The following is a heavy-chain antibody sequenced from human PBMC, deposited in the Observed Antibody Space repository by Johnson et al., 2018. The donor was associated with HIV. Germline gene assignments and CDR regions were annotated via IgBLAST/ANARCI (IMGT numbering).Heavy chain of an antibody. V-gene: IGHV3-9*01. CDR3: AKERAIVGATFGAFDI. CDR1: GFTFDDYA. CDR2: ISWNSGSI. D-gene: IGHD1-26*01. Sequence: EVQLVESGGGLVQPGRSLRLSCAASGFTFDDYAMHWVRQAPGKGLEWVSGISWNSGSIGYADSVKGRFTISRDNAKNSLYLQMNSLRAEDTALYYCAKERAIVGATFGAFDIWGQGTMVTVSS. J-gene: IGHJ3*02.